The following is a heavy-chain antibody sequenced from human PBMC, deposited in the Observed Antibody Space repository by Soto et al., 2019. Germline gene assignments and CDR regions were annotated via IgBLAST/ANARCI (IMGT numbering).Heavy chain of an antibody. D-gene: IGHD2-21*02. Sequence: SDTLSLICTVSGTSITRYYWSWILQPPGKGLEWIGYLYNAGSTIYNPSLKSRVTISVDMSQNQFSLNLNYVTAADTAVYYCARDLWGYCGTDCYPLDVWGQGTTVTVS. CDR1: GTSITRYY. CDR2: LYNAGST. J-gene: IGHJ6*02. CDR3: ARDLWGYCGTDCYPLDV. V-gene: IGHV4-59*01.